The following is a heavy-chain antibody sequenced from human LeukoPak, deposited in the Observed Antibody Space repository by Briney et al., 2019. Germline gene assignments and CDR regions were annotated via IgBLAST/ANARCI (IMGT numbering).Heavy chain of an antibody. CDR2: IYYSGST. Sequence: SETLSLTCTVSGGSISSYYWSWIRQPPGKGLEWIGYIYYSGSTNYNPSLKSRVTISVDTSKNQFSLKLSSVTAADTAVYYCARQNYDYVWGSYRSNGMDVWGQGTTVTVSS. D-gene: IGHD3-16*02. CDR3: ARQNYDYVWGSYRSNGMDV. J-gene: IGHJ6*02. V-gene: IGHV4-59*08. CDR1: GGSISSYY.